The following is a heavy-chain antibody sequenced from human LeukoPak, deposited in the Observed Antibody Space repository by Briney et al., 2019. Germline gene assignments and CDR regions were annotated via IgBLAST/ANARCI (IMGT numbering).Heavy chain of an antibody. Sequence: SHTLSLTCAISGDSVSNNIAAWSWISQSPSRGLEWLGRTYFRSKWYNDYAVSVNSRITINPDTSKNQFSLQLNSVTPEDTAIYYCGRGGWYVLEWGQGTLVTVSS. V-gene: IGHV6-1*01. D-gene: IGHD6-19*01. CDR3: GRGGWYVLE. J-gene: IGHJ4*02. CDR1: GDSVSNNIAA. CDR2: TYFRSKWYN.